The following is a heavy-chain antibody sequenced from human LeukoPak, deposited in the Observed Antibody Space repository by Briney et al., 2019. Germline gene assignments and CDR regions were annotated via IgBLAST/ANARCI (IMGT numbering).Heavy chain of an antibody. CDR2: MNPNSGNT. D-gene: IGHD4-11*01. J-gene: IGHJ6*03. CDR3: ARGPTVTTGNYYYYYMDV. V-gene: IGHV1-8*01. Sequence: GASVKVSCKASGYTFTSYDINWVRQATGQGLEWMGGMNPNSGNTGYAQKFQGRVTMTRNTSISTAYMELSSLRSEDTAVYYCARGPTVTTGNYYYYYMDVWGKGTTVTVSS. CDR1: GYTFTSYD.